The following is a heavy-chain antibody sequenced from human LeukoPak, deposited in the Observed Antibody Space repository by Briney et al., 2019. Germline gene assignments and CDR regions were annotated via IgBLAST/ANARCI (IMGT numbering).Heavy chain of an antibody. CDR2: IYYTGST. CDR3: ASRKLGNDY. D-gene: IGHD7-27*01. Sequence: PSETLSLTCTVSGGSVSDYYWSWIRQSPGKGLEWIGYIYYTGSTSYNPSLKSRVTISADTSKNEFSLKLNSVTAADTAVYYCASRKLGNDYWGQGTLVTVSS. J-gene: IGHJ4*02. CDR1: GGSVSDYY. V-gene: IGHV4-59*02.